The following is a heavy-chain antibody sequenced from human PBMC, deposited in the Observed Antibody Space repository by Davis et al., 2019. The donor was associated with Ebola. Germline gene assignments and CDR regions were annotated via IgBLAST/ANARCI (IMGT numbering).Heavy chain of an antibody. Sequence: GESLKISCAASGFTFSGSAMHWVRQASGKGLEWVGRIRSKANRYATAYAASVKGRFTISRDDSKNTAYLQMNSLKTEDTAVYYCEGSGTTAGDVWGQGTTVTVFS. V-gene: IGHV3-73*01. CDR2: IRSKANRYAT. J-gene: IGHJ6*02. CDR1: GFTFSGSA. CDR3: EGSGTTAGDV. D-gene: IGHD3-10*01.